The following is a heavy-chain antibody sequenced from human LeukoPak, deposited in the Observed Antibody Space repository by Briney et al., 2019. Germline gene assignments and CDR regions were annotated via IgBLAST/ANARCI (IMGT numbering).Heavy chain of an antibody. CDR2: IYYSGST. Sequence: PSETLSLTCTVSGGSISSYYWSWIRQPPGKGLEWIGYIYYSGSTNYNPSLKSRVTISVDTSKNQFSLKLSSVTAADTAVYYCAGITMAQGVLDYWGQGTLVTVSS. V-gene: IGHV4-59*01. CDR3: AGITMAQGVLDY. D-gene: IGHD3-10*01. J-gene: IGHJ4*02. CDR1: GGSISSYY.